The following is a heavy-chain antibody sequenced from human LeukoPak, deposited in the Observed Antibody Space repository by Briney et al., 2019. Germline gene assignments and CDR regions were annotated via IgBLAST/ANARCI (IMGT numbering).Heavy chain of an antibody. Sequence: SVKVSCKASGGTFSSYAISWVRQAPGQGLEWMGGIIPIFGTANYAQKFQGRVTITADESTSTAYMELSSLRSEDTAVYYCARENYYDGSGSPSASAPVDHWGQGTLVTVSS. CDR2: IIPIFGTA. D-gene: IGHD3-22*01. J-gene: IGHJ4*02. V-gene: IGHV1-69*13. CDR3: ARENYYDGSGSPSASAPVDH. CDR1: GGTFSSYA.